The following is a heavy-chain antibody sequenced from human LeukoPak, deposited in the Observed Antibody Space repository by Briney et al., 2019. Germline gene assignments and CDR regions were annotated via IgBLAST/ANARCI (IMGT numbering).Heavy chain of an antibody. V-gene: IGHV3-21*01. CDR1: GFTFSSYA. J-gene: IGHJ4*02. Sequence: GGSLRLSCAASGFTFSSYAMSWVRQAPGKGLEWVSSISSSSSYIYYADSVKGRFTISRDNAKNSLYLQMNSLRAEDAAVYYCARGYSGSYYLYYFDYWGQGTLVTVSS. D-gene: IGHD1-26*01. CDR2: ISSSSSYI. CDR3: ARGYSGSYYLYYFDY.